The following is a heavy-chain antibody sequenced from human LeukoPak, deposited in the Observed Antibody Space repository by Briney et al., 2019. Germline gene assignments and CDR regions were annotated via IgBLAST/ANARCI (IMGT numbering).Heavy chain of an antibody. J-gene: IGHJ4*02. Sequence: GGSLRLSCAASGFTFSRHWMHWVRQAPGKGLVWVSRINSDGSSTSYADSVKGRFTISRDNAKNSLYLQMNSLRAEDTAVYYCARTYDSSGYYDQGLDYWGQGTLVTVSS. V-gene: IGHV3-74*01. CDR2: INSDGSST. CDR3: ARTYDSSGYYDQGLDY. CDR1: GFTFSRHW. D-gene: IGHD3-22*01.